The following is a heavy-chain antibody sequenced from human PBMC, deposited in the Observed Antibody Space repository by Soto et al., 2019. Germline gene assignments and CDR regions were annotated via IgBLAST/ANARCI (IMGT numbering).Heavy chain of an antibody. J-gene: IGHJ4*02. CDR3: ARESIVGATNTFDY. CDR2: INSGGST. CDR1: GFTVSSNY. D-gene: IGHD1-26*01. Sequence: EVQLVESGGGLVQPGESLRLSCAASGFTVSSNYMSWVRQAPGKGLEWVSIINSGGSTYYADSVKGRFTISRDNSKNTLYLQMNSLRAEDTAVYYCARESIVGATNTFDYWGQGTLVTVSS. V-gene: IGHV3-66*01.